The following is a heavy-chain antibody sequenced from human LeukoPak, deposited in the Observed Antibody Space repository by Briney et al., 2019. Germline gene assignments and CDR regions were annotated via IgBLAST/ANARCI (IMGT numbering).Heavy chain of an antibody. CDR2: INSVGSST. V-gene: IGHV3-74*01. CDR3: ARDRNGFPLGY. J-gene: IGHJ4*02. Sequence: GGSLRLSCAASGFTFSSFWMHWVPQAPGKGLVWVSRINSVGSSTSYADSVKGRFTISRDNAKNTLYLQMNSLRAEDTAVYYCARDRNGFPLGYWGQGTLVTVSS. D-gene: IGHD2-8*01. CDR1: GFTFSSFW.